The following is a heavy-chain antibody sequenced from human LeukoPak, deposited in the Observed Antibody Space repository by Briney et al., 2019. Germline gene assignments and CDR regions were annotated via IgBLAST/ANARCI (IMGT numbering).Heavy chain of an antibody. CDR1: GFTFSSCG. CDR2: ISNSGGST. CDR3: AGRSGYSPYYSDY. J-gene: IGHJ4*02. D-gene: IGHD2-15*01. Sequence: PGGSLRLSCAASGFTFSSCGMGWVRQAPGKGLEWVSGISNSGGSTYYAGSVKGRFTISRDNSKNVLYLQMNSLRAEDTAVYYCAGRSGYSPYYSDYWGQGNLVTVSS. V-gene: IGHV3-23*01.